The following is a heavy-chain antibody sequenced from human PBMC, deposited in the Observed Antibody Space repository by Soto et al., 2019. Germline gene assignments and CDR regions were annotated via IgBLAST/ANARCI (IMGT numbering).Heavy chain of an antibody. CDR1: GYTFTSYG. CDR3: VRRHVSATGSDWFDP. D-gene: IGHD6-13*01. Sequence: QVQLVQSGAEVKKPGASVKVSCKASGYTFTSYGISWVRQAPGQGLEWMGWISSYNGNTKYSPKFQGRVTITGDTSASTGCMERSSLRSEDTAVYYCVRRHVSATGSDWFDPWCQGTLVTVTS. CDR2: ISSYNGNT. J-gene: IGHJ5*02. V-gene: IGHV1-18*01.